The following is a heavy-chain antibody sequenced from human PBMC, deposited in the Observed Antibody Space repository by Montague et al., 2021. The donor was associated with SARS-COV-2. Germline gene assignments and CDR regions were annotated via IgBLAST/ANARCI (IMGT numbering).Heavy chain of an antibody. D-gene: IGHD2-2*01. CDR1: GDSISRNNLY. Sequence: TLSLTCTLSGDSISRNNLYWTWIRQPAGKGLEWIGRISTTGSPEYNPSLKSRVTLSLDTSKNQFSLRLSSVTAADTAMYYCTIEGHITTICSGCPRNWFDPWGKGTLVPVSS. V-gene: IGHV4-61*02. CDR2: ISTTGSP. CDR3: TIEGHITTICSGCPRNWFDP. J-gene: IGHJ5*02.